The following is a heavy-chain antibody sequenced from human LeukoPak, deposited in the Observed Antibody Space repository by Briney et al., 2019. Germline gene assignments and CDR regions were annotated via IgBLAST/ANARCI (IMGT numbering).Heavy chain of an antibody. Sequence: SETLSLTCTVSGGSISSYYWSWIRQPPGKGLQWVGYIYYSGSTNYNPSLKSRVTISVDTSKNQFSLKLSSVTAADTAVYYCATSPRRALANWFDPWGQGTLVTVSS. CDR1: GGSISSYY. CDR3: ATSPRRALANWFDP. J-gene: IGHJ5*02. V-gene: IGHV4-59*01. D-gene: IGHD3-3*02. CDR2: IYYSGST.